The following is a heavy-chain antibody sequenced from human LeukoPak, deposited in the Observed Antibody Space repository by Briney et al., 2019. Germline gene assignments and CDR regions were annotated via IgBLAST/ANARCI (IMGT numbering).Heavy chain of an antibody. CDR2: ISGSGGST. V-gene: IGHV3-23*01. CDR1: GFTFGSYA. CDR3: SKDPRSLGRGYMDV. J-gene: IGHJ6*03. D-gene: IGHD3-10*01. Sequence: GGSLRLSCAASGFTFGSYAMSWVRQAPGKGLEWVSGISGSGGSTYYEDSVKGRVTISRDNSKNTLYLQMTSLRAEDTGVYYCSKDPRSLGRGYMDVWGKGTTVTISS.